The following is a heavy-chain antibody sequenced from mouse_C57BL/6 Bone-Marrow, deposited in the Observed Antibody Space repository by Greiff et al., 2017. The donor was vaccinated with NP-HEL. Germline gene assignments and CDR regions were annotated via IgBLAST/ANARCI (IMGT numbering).Heavy chain of an antibody. J-gene: IGHJ2*01. D-gene: IGHD2-2*01. V-gene: IGHV1-63*01. Sequence: QVQLQQSGAELVRPGTSVKMSCKASGYTFTNYWIGWVKQRPGHGLEWIGDIYPGGGYTNYNEKFKGKATLTADKSSSTAYMQFSSLTSEDSAIDYCARKGYLYWFDYWGQGTTLTVSS. CDR1: GYTFTNYW. CDR2: IYPGGGYT. CDR3: ARKGYLYWFDY.